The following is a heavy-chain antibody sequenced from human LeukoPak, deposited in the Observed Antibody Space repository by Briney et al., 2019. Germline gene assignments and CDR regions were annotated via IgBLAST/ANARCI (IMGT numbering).Heavy chain of an antibody. Sequence: SQTLSLTCAISGDSVSSNSATWTWIRQSPSRGLEWLGRTYYRSKWYNDYAESVKSRITINPDTSRNQFSLQVNSVTPEDTAVYYCARGSSSNSWCFDYWGQGTLVAVSS. V-gene: IGHV6-1*01. CDR1: GDSVSSNSAT. D-gene: IGHD6-13*01. J-gene: IGHJ4*02. CDR3: ARGSSSNSWCFDY. CDR2: TYYRSKWYN.